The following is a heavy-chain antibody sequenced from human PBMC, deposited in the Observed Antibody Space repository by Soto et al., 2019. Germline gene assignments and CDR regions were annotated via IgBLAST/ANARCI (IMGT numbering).Heavy chain of an antibody. CDR1: GYTFTSYD. V-gene: IGHV1-8*01. J-gene: IGHJ6*03. CDR3: ARAVVVSCEVPAVYYYYYYMDV. D-gene: IGHD2-2*01. Sequence: ASVKVSCKASGYTFTSYDINWVRQATGQGLEWMGWMNPNSGNTGYAQKFQGRVTMTRNTSISTAYMELSSLRSEDTAVYYCARAVVVSCEVPAVYYYYYYMDVWGKGTTVTVSS. CDR2: MNPNSGNT.